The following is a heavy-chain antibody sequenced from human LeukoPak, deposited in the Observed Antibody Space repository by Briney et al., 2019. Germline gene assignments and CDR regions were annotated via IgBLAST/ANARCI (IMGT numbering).Heavy chain of an antibody. J-gene: IGHJ4*02. CDR1: GLTFRTTW. CDR3: ATARNFRFEY. CDR2: MNGEGTTI. V-gene: IGHV3-74*01. Sequence: GGSLRLSCATSGLTFRTTWMHWVRQAPGKGLMWVSRMNGEGTTIDYADSVKGRFTVSGDYAKNTLFLQMNNLRTEGTALYFCATARNFRFEYWGQGSLVIVSA. D-gene: IGHD1-7*01.